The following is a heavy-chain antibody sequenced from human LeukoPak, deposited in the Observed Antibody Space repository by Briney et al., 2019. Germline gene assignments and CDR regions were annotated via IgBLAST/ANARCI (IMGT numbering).Heavy chain of an antibody. J-gene: IGHJ4*02. Sequence: SQTLSLTCTVSGGSISSGDYYWSWIRQPPGKGLEWIGYIYYTGNTYYNPSLKSRVIISVDTSKNQFSLKLSSVTAADTAAYYCARADGAITLDYWGQGTLVTVS. CDR3: ARADGAITLDY. D-gene: IGHD3-10*01. CDR2: IYYTGNT. V-gene: IGHV4-30-4*08. CDR1: GGSISSGDYY.